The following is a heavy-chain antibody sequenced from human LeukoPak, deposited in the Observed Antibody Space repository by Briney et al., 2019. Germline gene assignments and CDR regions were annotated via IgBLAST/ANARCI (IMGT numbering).Heavy chain of an antibody. CDR1: GGSFSGYY. J-gene: IGHJ5*02. CDR3: ARGYNWFDP. CDR2: INHSGST. Sequence: SETLSLTCAVYGGSFSGYYWSWIRQPPGMGLEWIGEINHSGSTNYNPSLKSRVTISVDTSKNQFSLKLSSVTAADTAVYYCARGYNWFDPWGQGTLVTVSS. V-gene: IGHV4-34*01.